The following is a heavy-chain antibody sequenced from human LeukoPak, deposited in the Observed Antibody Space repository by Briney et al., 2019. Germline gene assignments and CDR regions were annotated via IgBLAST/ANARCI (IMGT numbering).Heavy chain of an antibody. Sequence: GGSLRLSCAASGFTFSSYGMHWVRQAPGKGLEWVAFIRYDGSNKYYADSVKGRFTISRDNSKNTLYLQMNSLRAEDTAVYYCANTLDSTGYCSGGSCLDAFDIWGQGTMVTVSS. CDR3: ANTLDSTGYCSGGSCLDAFDI. D-gene: IGHD2-15*01. CDR1: GFTFSSYG. V-gene: IGHV3-30*02. CDR2: IRYDGSNK. J-gene: IGHJ3*02.